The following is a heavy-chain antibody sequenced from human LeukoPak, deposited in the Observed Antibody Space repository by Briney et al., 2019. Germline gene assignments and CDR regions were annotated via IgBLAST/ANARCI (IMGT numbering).Heavy chain of an antibody. CDR3: ARDGSPIKYFDY. Sequence: GGSLRLSCAASGLTFSSYSMNWVRQAPGKGLEWVSSISSSSSYIYYADSVKGRFTLSRDNAKNSLYLQMNSLRAEDTAVYYCARDGSPIKYFDYWGQGTLVTVSS. D-gene: IGHD6-13*01. CDR1: GLTFSSYS. V-gene: IGHV3-21*01. J-gene: IGHJ4*02. CDR2: ISSSSSYI.